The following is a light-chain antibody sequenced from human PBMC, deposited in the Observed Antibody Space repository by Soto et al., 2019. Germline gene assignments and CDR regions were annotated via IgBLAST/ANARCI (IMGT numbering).Light chain of an antibody. CDR3: SSKTSSRTPFV. V-gene: IGLV2-14*01. Sequence: QSVLTQPASVSGSPGQSITISCTGTSSDVGGYNYVSWYQQHPGNAPRLMIYEVNNRPSGVPTRFSGSKSGNTASLTISGLQAEDEADYYCSSKTSSRTPFVFGTGTKVTVL. CDR1: SSDVGGYNY. CDR2: EVN. J-gene: IGLJ1*01.